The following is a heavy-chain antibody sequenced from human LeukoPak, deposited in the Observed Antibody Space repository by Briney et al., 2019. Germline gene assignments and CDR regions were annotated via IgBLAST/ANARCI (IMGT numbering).Heavy chain of an antibody. D-gene: IGHD5-24*01. Sequence: PSETLSLTCAVYVGSFSGYYWSWIRQAPGKGLEWVGEINHGGSTNYNPSLKSRVTISVDTSKNQFSLKLNSVTAADTAVYYCARIGDGNNRPPDYWGQGTTVPVSS. J-gene: IGHJ4*02. CDR2: INHGGST. CDR3: ARIGDGNNRPPDY. CDR1: VGSFSGYY. V-gene: IGHV4-34*01.